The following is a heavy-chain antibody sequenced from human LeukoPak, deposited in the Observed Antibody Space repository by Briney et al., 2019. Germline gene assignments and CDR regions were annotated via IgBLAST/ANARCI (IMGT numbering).Heavy chain of an antibody. V-gene: IGHV1-46*01. Sequence: ASVKVSCKTSVYTFTRYYIHWVRQAPGQGLEWMGIINPSGGPANYAQKNQGRVTMTRDTSTSTVYMELNSLKSEDTAVYYCARGGYWGQGTLVTVSS. CDR2: INPSGGPA. CDR1: VYTFTRYY. D-gene: IGHD2-15*01. CDR3: ARGGY. J-gene: IGHJ4*02.